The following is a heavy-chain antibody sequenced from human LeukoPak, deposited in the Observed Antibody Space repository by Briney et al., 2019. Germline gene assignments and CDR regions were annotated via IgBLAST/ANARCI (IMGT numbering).Heavy chain of an antibody. CDR1: GFTFSTYS. D-gene: IGHD3-22*01. J-gene: IGHJ3*02. Sequence: GGSLRLSCAASGFTFSTYSMNWVRQAPGKGLEWVSYITSSSSTIYYADSVRGRFTISRGNAKNSLYLQMNSLRDEDTAVYYCARVDWMIGAFDIWGQGTMVTVSS. CDR3: ARVDWMIGAFDI. CDR2: ITSSSSTI. V-gene: IGHV3-48*02.